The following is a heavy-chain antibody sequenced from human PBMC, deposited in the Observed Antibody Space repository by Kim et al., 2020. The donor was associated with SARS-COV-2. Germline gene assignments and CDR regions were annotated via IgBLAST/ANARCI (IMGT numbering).Heavy chain of an antibody. J-gene: IGHJ4*03. CDR3: SRGRPRGYNYSYSDY. CDR2: IKHDGSAK. CDR1: GFTFNTFS. D-gene: IGHD3-16*02. Sequence: GGSLRLSCAASGFTFNTFSMNWVRQAPGKGLEWVANIKHDGSAKYYLDSVKGRFTISRDNAENSLYLQMNSLRAEDTAMYYCSRGRPRGYNYSYSDYWGLGSLVTVSS. V-gene: IGHV3-7*01.